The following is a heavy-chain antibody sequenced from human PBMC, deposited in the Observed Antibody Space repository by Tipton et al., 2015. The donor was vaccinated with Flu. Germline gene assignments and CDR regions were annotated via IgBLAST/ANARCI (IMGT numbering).Heavy chain of an antibody. V-gene: IGHV1-18*04. D-gene: IGHD1-26*01. CDR3: ARDRYGSYSSGY. CDR2: ISVFNGYT. J-gene: IGHJ4*02. CDR1: GYSFTSYG. Sequence: QSGPEVKKPGASVKVSCRASGYSFTSYGISWVRQAPGQGLEWMGWISVFNGYTNYAQNLQGRVTMTTDKSTSTAYMELTSLRSDDTAVYYCARDRYGSYSSGYWGQGTLVTVSS.